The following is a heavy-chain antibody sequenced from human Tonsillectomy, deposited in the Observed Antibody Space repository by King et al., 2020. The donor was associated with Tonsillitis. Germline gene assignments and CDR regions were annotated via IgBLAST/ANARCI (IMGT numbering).Heavy chain of an antibody. V-gene: IGHV3-43*02. CDR3: AKDHYYHSSGYFNMDV. CDR1: GFIFADDG. D-gene: IGHD3-22*01. J-gene: IGHJ6*03. Sequence: VQLVQSGGGVVQPGGSLRLSCAASGFIFADDGMHWVRQAPGKGLEWVSFIIADGVSPYYADFVKGRFTISKDNSKNSLFLQMNSLRPEDTALYYCAKDHYYHSSGYFNMDVWGKGTTVTVSS. CDR2: IIADGVSP.